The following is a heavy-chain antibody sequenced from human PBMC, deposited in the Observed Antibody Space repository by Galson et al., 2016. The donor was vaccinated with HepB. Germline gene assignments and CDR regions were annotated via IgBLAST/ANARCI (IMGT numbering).Heavy chain of an antibody. D-gene: IGHD1-26*01. J-gene: IGHJ4*02. CDR2: IYETGTA. V-gene: IGHV4-4*02. CDR3: TSGNLGAYATMAFDY. CDR1: GGSISSNSW. Sequence: SETLSLTCDVSGGSISSNSWWGWVRQSPEKGFEWIGEIYETGTANYNPPFTRRATISVDKSKNQISLRLDSVTAADTAAYYCTSGNLGAYATMAFDYWGQGSLVTVSS.